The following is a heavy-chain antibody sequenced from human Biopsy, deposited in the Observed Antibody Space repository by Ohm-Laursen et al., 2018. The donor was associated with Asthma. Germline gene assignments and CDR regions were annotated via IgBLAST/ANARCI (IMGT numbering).Heavy chain of an antibody. V-gene: IGHV1-69*13. CDR2: INSVFGTT. Sequence: SVKVSCKSLGGTFNTYVIGWVRQAPGQGLEWMGGINSVFGTTTYPLKFQDRVTITADDSTSTVYMELSSLRSEDSAVYYCARKAGSCISRTCSSLDFWGQGTLVTVSS. J-gene: IGHJ4*02. CDR3: ARKAGSCISRTCSSLDF. CDR1: GGTFNTYV. D-gene: IGHD2-2*01.